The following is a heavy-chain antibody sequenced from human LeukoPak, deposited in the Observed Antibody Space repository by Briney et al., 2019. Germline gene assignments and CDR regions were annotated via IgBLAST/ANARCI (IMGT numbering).Heavy chain of an antibody. J-gene: IGHJ4*02. V-gene: IGHV3-30*04. CDR1: GFTFSSYA. D-gene: IGHD3-10*01. Sequence: GGSLRLSCAASGFTFSSYAMHWVRQAPGKGLEWVAVISYDGSNKYYADSVKGRFTISRDNSKNTLYLQMNSLRAEDTAVYYCARDNYGSGSWGSFDYWGQGTLVTVSS. CDR2: ISYDGSNK. CDR3: ARDNYGSGSWGSFDY.